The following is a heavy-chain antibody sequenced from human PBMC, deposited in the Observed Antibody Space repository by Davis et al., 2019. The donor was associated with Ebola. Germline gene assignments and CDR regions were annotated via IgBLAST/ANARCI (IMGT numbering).Heavy chain of an antibody. Sequence: GESLRLSCAASGFTFSSYAMSWVRQAPGKGLEWVSGISGSGGSTYYADSVKGRFTISRDNSRNTLYLHMNSLRAEDTAIYYCAKDRVRSGEWGQGTLVTVSS. D-gene: IGHD3-10*01. CDR2: ISGSGGST. CDR3: AKDRVRSGE. V-gene: IGHV3-23*01. J-gene: IGHJ4*02. CDR1: GFTFSSYA.